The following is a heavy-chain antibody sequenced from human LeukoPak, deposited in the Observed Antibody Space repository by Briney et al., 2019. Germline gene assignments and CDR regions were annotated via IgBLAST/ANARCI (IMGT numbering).Heavy chain of an antibody. V-gene: IGHV1-2*02. D-gene: IGHD4-17*01. CDR1: GYTFTGYY. Sequence: ASVKVSCKASGYTFTGYYMHWVRQAPGQGLEWMGWINPNSGGTNYAQEFQGRVTMTRDTSISTAYMELSRLRSDDTAVYYCARDRRTVTTYDYWGQGTLVTVSS. J-gene: IGHJ4*02. CDR3: ARDRRTVTTYDY. CDR2: INPNSGGT.